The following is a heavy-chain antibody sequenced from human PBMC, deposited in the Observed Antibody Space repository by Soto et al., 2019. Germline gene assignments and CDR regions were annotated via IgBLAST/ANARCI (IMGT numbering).Heavy chain of an antibody. V-gene: IGHV4-39*01. CDR1: GGSISSSSYY. J-gene: IGHJ4*02. Sequence: SETLSLTCTVSGGSISSSSYYWGWIRRPPGKGLEWIGSIYYSGSTYYNPSLKSRVTISVDTSKNQFSLKLSSVTAADTAVYYCARQVTRKGDFDYWGQGTLVTVSS. D-gene: IGHD3-16*01. CDR2: IYYSGST. CDR3: ARQVTRKGDFDY.